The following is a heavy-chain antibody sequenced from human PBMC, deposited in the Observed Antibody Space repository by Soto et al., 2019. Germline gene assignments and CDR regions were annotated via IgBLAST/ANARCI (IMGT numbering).Heavy chain of an antibody. CDR3: ARRVRLEFSPGYYLDY. J-gene: IGHJ4*02. Sequence: QVQLVQSGAEVKKPGASVKVSCQASGYTFTNYYMHWVRQAPGQGLEWMGMINPSGPSTTYAQKYQGRVTMTRDTSTPTVYMELRSLRSEDTAIYYCARRVRLEFSPGYYLDYWGQGTLVTVSS. D-gene: IGHD1-1*01. V-gene: IGHV1-46*01. CDR1: GYTFTNYY. CDR2: INPSGPST.